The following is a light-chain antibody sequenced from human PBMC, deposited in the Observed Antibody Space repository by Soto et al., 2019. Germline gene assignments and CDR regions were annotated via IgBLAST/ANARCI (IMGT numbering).Light chain of an antibody. Sequence: QSVLTQSPSASASLGASVKLTCTLSSGHSSYAIAWHQQQSEKGPRYLMKLNSDGSHSKGDGIPDRFSGSSSGAERYLTISSLQSEDEADYYCQTWGTGPWVFGGGTQLTVL. CDR1: SGHSSYA. CDR3: QTWGTGPWV. V-gene: IGLV4-69*01. CDR2: LNSDGSH. J-gene: IGLJ3*02.